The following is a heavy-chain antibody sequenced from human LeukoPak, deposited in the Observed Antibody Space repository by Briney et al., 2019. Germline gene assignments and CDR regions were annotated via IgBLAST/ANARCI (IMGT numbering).Heavy chain of an antibody. CDR2: ISAGDST. V-gene: IGHV3-23*01. CDR1: AFTFNSYA. CDR3: AKPRGLTIVGAHFDY. J-gene: IGHJ4*02. Sequence: GGSLRLSCAASAFTFNSYAMSWVRQAPGKGLEWVSTISAGDSTYYPDSVKGRFIISRDNSKNTLYLQMNSLRAEDTALYYCAKPRGLTIVGAHFDYWGQGTLVTVSS. D-gene: IGHD1-26*01.